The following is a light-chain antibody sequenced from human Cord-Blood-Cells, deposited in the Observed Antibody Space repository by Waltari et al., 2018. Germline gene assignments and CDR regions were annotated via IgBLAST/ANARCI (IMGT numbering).Light chain of an antibody. CDR1: QGISSY. J-gene: IGKJ1*01. V-gene: IGKV1-8*01. Sequence: AIRMTQSPSSFSASTGDRVTITCRASQGISSYLAWYQQKPGKAPKRLIDAAATLQSGVPSRFSGSGSGTDFTLTIRCLQSEDCATYYCQQYYSYPRTFGQGTKVEIK. CDR3: QQYYSYPRT. CDR2: AAA.